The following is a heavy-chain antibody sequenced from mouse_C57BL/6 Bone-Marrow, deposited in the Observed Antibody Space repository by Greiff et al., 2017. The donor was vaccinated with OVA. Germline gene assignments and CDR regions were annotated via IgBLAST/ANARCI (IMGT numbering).Heavy chain of an antibody. CDR2: ISNGGGST. V-gene: IGHV5-12*01. Sequence: EVQLVESGGGLVQPGGSLKLSCAASGFTFSDFYMYWIRQTPEKRLEWVAYISNGGGSTYYPDTVKGRFTISRDNAKNTRYLQMSRLKSEDTAMYYCARLDAMDYWGRGTSVTVSS. CDR1: GFTFSDFY. J-gene: IGHJ4*01. CDR3: ARLDAMDY.